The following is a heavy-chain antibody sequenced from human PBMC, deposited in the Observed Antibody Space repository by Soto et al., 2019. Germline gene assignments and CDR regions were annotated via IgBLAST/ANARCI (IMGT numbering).Heavy chain of an antibody. CDR3: AELSCTSSTCYFPGWFDP. CDR2: VYYSGSS. V-gene: IGHV4-30-4*01. D-gene: IGHD2-2*01. J-gene: IGHJ5*02. Sequence: SETLSLTCTVSGDSISGGASFWSWIRQPPGKGLEWIANVYYSGSSYYNPSLKSRLTISVDTTKNQFSLQLKSMTAADTAVYYCAELSCTSSTCYFPGWFDPWGQGTLVTVSS. CDR1: GDSISGGASF.